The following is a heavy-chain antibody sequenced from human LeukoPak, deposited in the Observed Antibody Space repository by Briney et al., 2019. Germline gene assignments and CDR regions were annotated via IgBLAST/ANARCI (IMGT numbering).Heavy chain of an antibody. CDR3: ARFLNGYGYLY. CDR1: GYTFTGYY. Sequence: ASVKVSCKASGYTFTGYYIHWVRQAPGQGLEWMGWINPKSGGTNYAQKFQGRVTMTRDTSITTVYMELSGLTSDDTAVYYCARFLNGYGYLYWGPGTQVTVSS. V-gene: IGHV1-2*02. D-gene: IGHD5-18*01. J-gene: IGHJ4*02. CDR2: INPKSGGT.